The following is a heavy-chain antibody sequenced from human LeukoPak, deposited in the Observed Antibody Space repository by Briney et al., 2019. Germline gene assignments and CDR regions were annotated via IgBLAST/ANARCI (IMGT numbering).Heavy chain of an antibody. D-gene: IGHD2-15*01. V-gene: IGHV1-18*01. CDR2: ITPYNGDT. CDR3: ARDTPHIVVVVAATPARFDP. J-gene: IGHJ5*02. Sequence: GASVKVSCKTSGFTFTSYGISWVRQAPGHGLEWMGWITPYNGDTKYAQKIEGRVTMTTDTSTSTAYLEVRSLRSDDTAVYYCARDTPHIVVVVAATPARFDPWGQGTLVTVSS. CDR1: GFTFTSYG.